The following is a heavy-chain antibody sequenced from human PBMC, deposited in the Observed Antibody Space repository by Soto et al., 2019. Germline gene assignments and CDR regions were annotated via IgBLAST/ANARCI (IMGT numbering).Heavy chain of an antibody. CDR1: GFTFSSYS. Sequence: GGSLRLSCAASGFTFSSYSMNWVRQAPGKGLEWVSSISSSSSYIDYADSVKGRFTISRDNAKNSLYLQMNSLRAEDTAVYYCARDRTNCSSTSCYSQNPLINYYYGMDVWGQGTTVT. J-gene: IGHJ6*02. CDR2: ISSSSSYI. CDR3: ARDRTNCSSTSCYSQNPLINYYYGMDV. V-gene: IGHV3-21*01. D-gene: IGHD2-2*01.